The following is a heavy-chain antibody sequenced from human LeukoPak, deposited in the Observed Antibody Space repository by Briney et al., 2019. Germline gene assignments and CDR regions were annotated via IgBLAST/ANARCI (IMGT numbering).Heavy chain of an antibody. D-gene: IGHD3-9*01. CDR2: IYYSGST. CDR1: GGSISSSSYY. CDR3: ARAGDGVRYFRTLNWFDP. J-gene: IGHJ5*02. Sequence: PSETLSLTCTVSGGSISSSSYYWGWIRQPPGKGLEWIGSIYYSGSTYYNPSLKSRVTISVDTSKNRFSLKLSSVTAADTAVYYCARAGDGVRYFRTLNWFDPWGQGTLVTVSS. V-gene: IGHV4-39*01.